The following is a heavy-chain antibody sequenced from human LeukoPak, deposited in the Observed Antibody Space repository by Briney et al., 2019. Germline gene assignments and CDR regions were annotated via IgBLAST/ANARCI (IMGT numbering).Heavy chain of an antibody. J-gene: IGHJ4*02. D-gene: IGHD3-10*01. CDR3: AKGRGSGDGRVSLDS. Sequence: TGGSLRLSCAAPGFTFSSYAMSWVRQAPGKGLEWVSAISGSGGSTYYADSVKGRFTISRDNSKNTLYLQMNSLRAEDTAVYYGAKGRGSGDGRVSLDSGGQGPLATVSS. CDR2: ISGSGGST. V-gene: IGHV3-23*01. CDR1: GFTFSSYA.